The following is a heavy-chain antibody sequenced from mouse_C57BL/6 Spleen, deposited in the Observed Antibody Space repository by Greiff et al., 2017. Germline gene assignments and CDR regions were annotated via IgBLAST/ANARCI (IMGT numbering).Heavy chain of an antibody. D-gene: IGHD1-1*01. CDR1: GFSFTSYG. V-gene: IGHV2-5*01. Sequence: VKLQESGPGLVQPSQSLSITCTVSGFSFTSYGVHWVRQSPGKGLEWLGVIWRGGSTDYNAAFMSRLSITKDNSKSQVFFKMNSLQADDTAIYYCAKGGSSYWYFDVWGTGTTVTVSS. CDR3: AKGGSSYWYFDV. J-gene: IGHJ1*03. CDR2: IWRGGST.